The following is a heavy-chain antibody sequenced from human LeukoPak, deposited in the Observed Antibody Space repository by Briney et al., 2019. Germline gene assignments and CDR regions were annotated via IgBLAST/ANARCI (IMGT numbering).Heavy chain of an antibody. CDR2: IYPGGST. V-gene: IGHV4-59*01. D-gene: IGHD2-15*01. CDR1: GGSISSYY. Sequence: SETLSLTCTVSGGSISSYYWSWFRQPPGKGLEWIGYIYPGGSTNYNPSLKSRVTISLDTSKNQLSLKLTSMTAVDTALYYCARDVRHYYCSGGSCPRGAFDIWGQGTMVTVSS. J-gene: IGHJ3*02. CDR3: ARDVRHYYCSGGSCPRGAFDI.